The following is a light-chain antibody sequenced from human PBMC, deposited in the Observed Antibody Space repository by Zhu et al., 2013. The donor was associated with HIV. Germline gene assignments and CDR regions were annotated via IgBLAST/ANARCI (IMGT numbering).Light chain of an antibody. CDR1: QSISNY. CDR2: AAS. CDR3: QQTYTTPYT. Sequence: DIQMTQSPSSLSASVGDRVTITCRASQSISNYLNWYQHKPGKAPTLLIFAASSLQSGVPSRFSGNGSGADFSLTIGSLQPEDFATYYCQQTYTTPYTFGQGTKVRS. J-gene: IGKJ2*01. V-gene: IGKV1-39*01.